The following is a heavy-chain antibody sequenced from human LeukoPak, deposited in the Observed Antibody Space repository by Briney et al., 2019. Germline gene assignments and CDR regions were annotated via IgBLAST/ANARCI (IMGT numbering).Heavy chain of an antibody. CDR2: FDPEDGET. Sequence: GGSLRLSCAASGFTFSSYAMHWVRQAPGKGLEWMGGFDPEDGETIYAQKFQGRVTMTEDTSTDTAYMELSSLRSEDTAVYYCATNGAQGDYGEFYNRGQGTLVTVSS. V-gene: IGHV1-24*01. D-gene: IGHD4-17*01. CDR3: ATNGAQGDYGEFYN. J-gene: IGHJ4*02. CDR1: GFTFSSYA.